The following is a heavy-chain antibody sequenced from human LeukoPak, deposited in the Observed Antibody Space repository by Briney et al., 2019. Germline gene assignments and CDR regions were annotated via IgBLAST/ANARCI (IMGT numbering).Heavy chain of an antibody. V-gene: IGHV3-7*04. J-gene: IGHJ4*02. CDR2: IKQGGSEK. D-gene: IGHD6-13*01. Sequence: GGSLGLSCAASGFTFSSYWMSWVRQAPGKGLEWVANIKQGGSEKCYVDSVKGRFTISRDNAKNSLSLQMNSLRAEDTAVYYCARVIAARPSDYWGQGSLVTVSS. CDR1: GFTFSSYW. CDR3: ARVIAARPSDY.